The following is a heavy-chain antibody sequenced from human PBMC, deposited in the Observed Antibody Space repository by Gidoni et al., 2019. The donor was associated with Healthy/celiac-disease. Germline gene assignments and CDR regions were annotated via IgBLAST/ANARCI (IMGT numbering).Heavy chain of an antibody. Sequence: EVQLLESGGGLVQPGGSLRLSCAASGLTFSSYAKSWVRQAPGKGLEWVSAISGSGGSTYYADSVKGRFTISRDNSKNTLYLQMNSLRAEDTAVYYCARDSSWTTPYYFDYWGQGTLVTVSS. CDR3: ARDSSWTTPYYFDY. CDR1: GLTFSSYA. CDR2: ISGSGGST. J-gene: IGHJ4*02. D-gene: IGHD6-13*01. V-gene: IGHV3-23*01.